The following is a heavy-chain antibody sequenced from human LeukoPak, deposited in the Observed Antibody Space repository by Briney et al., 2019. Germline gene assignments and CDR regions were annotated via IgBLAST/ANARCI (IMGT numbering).Heavy chain of an antibody. J-gene: IGHJ3*02. D-gene: IGHD6-6*01. CDR3: ATDMSIAARPDI. CDR2: ISSSSSYI. V-gene: IGHV3-21*01. CDR1: GFTFSSYS. Sequence: GGSLRLSCAASGFTFSSYSMNWVRQAPGKGLEWVSSISSSSSYIYYADSVKGRFTISRDNAKNSLYLQMNSLRAEDTAVYYCATDMSIAARPDIWGQGTMVTVSS.